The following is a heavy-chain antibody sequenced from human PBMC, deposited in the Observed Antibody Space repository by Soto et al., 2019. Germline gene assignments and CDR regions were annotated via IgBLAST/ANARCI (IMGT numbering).Heavy chain of an antibody. D-gene: IGHD5-12*01. J-gene: IGHJ4*02. Sequence: EVQLVESGGGLVQFGGSLRLSCAASGFTFSSYWMHWVRQVPGKGLVWVSRIKGDETNTGYADSVKGRSTISRDNVKNTLYLQMNSLRAEDTAVYYCARGLSGYYGFDYWGQGSLVTVSS. CDR3: ARGLSGYYGFDY. CDR2: IKGDETNT. CDR1: GFTFSSYW. V-gene: IGHV3-74*01.